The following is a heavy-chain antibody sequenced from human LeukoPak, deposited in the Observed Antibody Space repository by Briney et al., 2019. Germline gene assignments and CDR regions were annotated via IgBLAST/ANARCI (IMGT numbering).Heavy chain of an antibody. CDR2: INSDGSST. J-gene: IGHJ4*02. V-gene: IGHV3-74*01. Sequence: GGSLRLSCAASGFTFSSYWMHWVRQAPGKGLVWVSRINSDGSSTFYADSVKGRFTISRDNAKNTLYLQMNSLRAEDTAVYYCGRWLFRGSYRGVDYWGQGTLVTVSS. CDR1: GFTFSSYW. CDR3: GRWLFRGSYRGVDY. D-gene: IGHD1-26*01.